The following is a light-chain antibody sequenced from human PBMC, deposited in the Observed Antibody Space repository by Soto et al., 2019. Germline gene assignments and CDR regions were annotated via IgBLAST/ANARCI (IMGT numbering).Light chain of an antibody. V-gene: IGKV3-15*01. CDR1: QSVSSN. CDR3: QQYNNWPRT. CDR2: GAS. J-gene: IGKJ1*01. Sequence: EIVMTQSPATLSVSPGERATLSCRASQSVSSNLAWYQQKPGQAPRLLIYGASTRATGIPAGFSGSGSGTEFTLTISSLQSEDFAVYYCQQYNNWPRTFGLGTKVEIK.